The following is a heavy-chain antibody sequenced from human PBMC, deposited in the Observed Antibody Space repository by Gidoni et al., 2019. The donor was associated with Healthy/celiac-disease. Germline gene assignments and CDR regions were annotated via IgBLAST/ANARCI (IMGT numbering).Heavy chain of an antibody. J-gene: IGHJ4*02. V-gene: IGHV4-34*01. Sequence: QVQLQQWGAGLLTPSATLSLTCAVYGGSFSGYYWSWIRQPPGKGLEWIGEINHSGSTNYHPSLKSRVTRSVDTSKNQFSLKLSSVTAADTAVYYCAGLYSYGYFLDYWGQGTLVTVSS. D-gene: IGHD5-18*01. CDR1: GGSFSGYY. CDR3: AGLYSYGYFLDY. CDR2: INHSGST.